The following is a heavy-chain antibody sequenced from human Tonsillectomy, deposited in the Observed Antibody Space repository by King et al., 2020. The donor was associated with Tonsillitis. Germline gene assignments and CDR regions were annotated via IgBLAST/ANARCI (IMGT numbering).Heavy chain of an antibody. CDR3: ALDTQYYYDNSGYGWFCP. Sequence: VQLVQSGAEVKKPGASVKVSCKVSEYTFTDYYMHWVRQAPGQGLEWMGWINPNSGATNYARKFQGRVIMTRDTSTTTAYMELSRLRSDDTAVYYCALDTQYYYDNSGYGWFCPWGHGTLVTFSS. CDR1: EYTFTDYY. CDR2: INPNSGAT. D-gene: IGHD3-22*01. V-gene: IGHV1-2*02. J-gene: IGHJ5*02.